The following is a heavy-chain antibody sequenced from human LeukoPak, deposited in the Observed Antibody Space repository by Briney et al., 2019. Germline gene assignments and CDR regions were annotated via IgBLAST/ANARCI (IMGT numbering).Heavy chain of an antibody. CDR1: GFTFSSYD. CDR2: ISWNSGSI. Sequence: GGSLRLSCAASGFTFSSYDMHWVRQAPGKGLEWVSGISWNSGSIGYADSVKGRFTISRDNAKNSLYLQMNSLRAEDTALYYCAKGSFMIATGSAFDIWGQGTMVTVSS. CDR3: AKGSFMIATGSAFDI. D-gene: IGHD3-22*01. V-gene: IGHV3-9*01. J-gene: IGHJ3*02.